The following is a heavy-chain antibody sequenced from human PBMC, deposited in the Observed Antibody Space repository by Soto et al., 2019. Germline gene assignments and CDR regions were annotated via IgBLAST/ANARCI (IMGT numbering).Heavy chain of an antibody. J-gene: IGHJ4*02. Sequence: QVQLVQSGAEEKKTGASVKVSCKASGYTFTSYDINWVRQATGQGLEWMGWMNANSGSAGYAQNFQGRVTLTRDTSMSTAYTELSGLRSEDTAMYYCARGGPAARFHYWGEGTLVTVSS. V-gene: IGHV1-8*01. D-gene: IGHD6-6*01. CDR2: MNANSGSA. CDR3: ARGGPAARFHY. CDR1: GYTFTSYD.